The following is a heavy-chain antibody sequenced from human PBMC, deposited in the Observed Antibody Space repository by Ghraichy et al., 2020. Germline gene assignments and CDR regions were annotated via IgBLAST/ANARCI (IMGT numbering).Heavy chain of an antibody. V-gene: IGHV4-59*01. Sequence: SETLSLTCSVSGGSMSSSFWGWIRQPPGKGLEWIGYVYFNGSTKYSPSLKSRVTISVDTSKNQFSLKLSSVTAADTAVYFCARYRIGWDGVFDYWGQGALVTVSS. CDR1: GGSMSSSF. CDR3: ARYRIGWDGVFDY. CDR2: VYFNGST. D-gene: IGHD6-19*01. J-gene: IGHJ4*02.